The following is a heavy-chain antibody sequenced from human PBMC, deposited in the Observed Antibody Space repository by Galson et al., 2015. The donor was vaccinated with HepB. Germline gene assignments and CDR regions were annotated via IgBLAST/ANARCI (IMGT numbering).Heavy chain of an antibody. Sequence: SLRLSCAASGFTFSSYAMSWVRQAPGKGLEWVSAISGSGGSTYYADSVKGRFTISRDNSKNTLYLQMNSLRAEDTAVYYCAKSPRLVGAAFDYWGQGTLVTVSS. D-gene: IGHD1-26*01. CDR1: GFTFSSYA. CDR2: ISGSGGST. CDR3: AKSPRLVGAAFDY. V-gene: IGHV3-23*01. J-gene: IGHJ4*02.